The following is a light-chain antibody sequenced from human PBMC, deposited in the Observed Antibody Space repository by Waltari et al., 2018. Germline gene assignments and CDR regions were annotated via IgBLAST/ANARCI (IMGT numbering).Light chain of an antibody. J-gene: IGLJ1*01. CDR1: RRYVGIYNL. CDR2: EVS. CDR3: CSYAGHSTYV. V-gene: IGLV2-23*02. Sequence: QSALTQPASVSGSPGQSITIPCPGTRRYVGIYNLVPWYQQHPGKAPKPMIYEVSQRPSGVSNRFSGSKSGNTASLTISGLQPEDETDYYCCSYAGHSTYVFGTGTKVTVL.